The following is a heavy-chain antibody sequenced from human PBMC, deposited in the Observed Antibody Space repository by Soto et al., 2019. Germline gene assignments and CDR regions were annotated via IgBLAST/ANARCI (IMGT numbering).Heavy chain of an antibody. V-gene: IGHV4-34*01. CDR1: GGSFSGYY. J-gene: IGHJ4*02. CDR3: ARGITMVRGVIPRPYFDY. D-gene: IGHD3-10*01. CDR2: INHSGST. Sequence: PSETLSLTCAVYGGSFSGYYWSWIRQPPGKGLEWIGEINHSGSTNYNPSLKSRVTISVGTSKNQFSLKLSSVTAADTAVYYCARGITMVRGVIPRPYFDYWGQGTLVTVSS.